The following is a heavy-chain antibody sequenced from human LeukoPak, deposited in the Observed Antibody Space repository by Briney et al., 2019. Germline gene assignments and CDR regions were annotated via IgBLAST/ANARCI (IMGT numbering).Heavy chain of an antibody. Sequence: PSETLSLTCTVSGGSIRSYYWSWIRQPAGKGLELIGRIYTSGNTNYNPSLKSRVTMSVDTSKNQFSLKLSSVTAADTAVYYCKRETAYDILTGYTYYYMDVWGKGTTVTVSS. V-gene: IGHV4-4*07. CDR2: IYTSGNT. J-gene: IGHJ6*03. CDR3: KRETAYDILTGYTYYYMDV. D-gene: IGHD3-9*01. CDR1: GGSIRSYY.